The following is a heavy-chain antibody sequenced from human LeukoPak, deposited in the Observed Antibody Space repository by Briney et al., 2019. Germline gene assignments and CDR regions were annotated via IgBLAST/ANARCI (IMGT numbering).Heavy chain of an antibody. Sequence: GGSLRLSCAASGFTFSSYSMNWVRQAPGKGLAWVSSISSSSSYIYYADSVKGRFTISRDNPKNSLYLQMNSLRAEDTAVYYCARPYGSGSPYEWYYGMDVWGQGTTVTVSS. CDR3: ARPYGSGSPYEWYYGMDV. CDR1: GFTFSSYS. D-gene: IGHD3-10*01. V-gene: IGHV3-21*01. J-gene: IGHJ6*02. CDR2: ISSSSSYI.